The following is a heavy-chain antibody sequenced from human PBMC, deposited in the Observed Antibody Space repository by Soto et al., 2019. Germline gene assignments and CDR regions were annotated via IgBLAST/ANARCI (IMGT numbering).Heavy chain of an antibody. D-gene: IGHD6-19*01. Sequence: QVQLVESGGGVVQPGRSLRLSCAASGFTFSSYAMHWVRQAPGKGLEWVAVISYDGSNKYYADSVKGRFTISRDNSKNTLYLQMSSLRAEDTAVYYCARGHSGWYRAPVDYWGQGTLVTVSS. CDR1: GFTFSSYA. CDR3: ARGHSGWYRAPVDY. V-gene: IGHV3-30-3*01. CDR2: ISYDGSNK. J-gene: IGHJ4*02.